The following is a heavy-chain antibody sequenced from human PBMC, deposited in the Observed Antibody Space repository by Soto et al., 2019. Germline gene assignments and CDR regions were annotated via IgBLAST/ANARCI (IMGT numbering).Heavy chain of an antibody. CDR3: ARPNDYWNGYGPFDY. CDR2: ISYTGST. CDR1: GRSISSVGYY. D-gene: IGHD3-3*01. Sequence: KPSETLSLTCAVSGRSISSVGYYWSWVRLLPGKGLEWIGSISYTGSTYYNPSLENRLSISLDTSENRFSLRLNSVTAADTAIYYCARPNDYWNGYGPFDYWGQGSLVTVSS. J-gene: IGHJ4*02. V-gene: IGHV4-31*11.